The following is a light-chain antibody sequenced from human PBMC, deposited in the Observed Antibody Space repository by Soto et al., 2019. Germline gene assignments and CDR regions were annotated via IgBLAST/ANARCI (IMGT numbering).Light chain of an antibody. V-gene: IGLV2-14*01. CDR2: EVN. CDR1: SSDIGGYNF. CDR3: SSKTSSSSPFV. Sequence: QSALTQPASVSGSPGQSITISCTGTSSDIGGYNFVSWYQQHPGKAPKLRIYEVNNRPSGVSNRFSGSKSGNTASLTISGLQADDEGDYYCSSKTSSSSPFVFGTGTKVTVL. J-gene: IGLJ1*01.